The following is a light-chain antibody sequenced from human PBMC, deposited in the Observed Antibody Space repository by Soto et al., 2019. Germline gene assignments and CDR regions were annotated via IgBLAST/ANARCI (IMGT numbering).Light chain of an antibody. Sequence: ETVMTQSPATLSVSPGERATLSCRASQSVSSYLAWYQQKPGQAPRLLIYDVSNRATGIPARFSGSGSGTDFTLTISSLEPEDFAVYYGQQRSNWPRFTFGPGTKVDIK. CDR2: DVS. CDR3: QQRSNWPRFT. J-gene: IGKJ3*01. V-gene: IGKV3-11*01. CDR1: QSVSSY.